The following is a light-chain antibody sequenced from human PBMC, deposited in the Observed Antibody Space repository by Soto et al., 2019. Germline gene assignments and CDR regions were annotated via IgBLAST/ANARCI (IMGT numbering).Light chain of an antibody. CDR2: KAS. J-gene: IGKJ1*01. V-gene: IGKV1-5*03. CDR1: QSISGW. CDR3: QQYAGYSRT. Sequence: DVQMTQSPSTLSASVGDRVTITCRASQSISGWLAWYQQRPGTAPKLMIYKASTLETGVPSRFSGSGSGTEFTLTINNLQPDDFATYYCQQYAGYSRTFGQGTKVDI.